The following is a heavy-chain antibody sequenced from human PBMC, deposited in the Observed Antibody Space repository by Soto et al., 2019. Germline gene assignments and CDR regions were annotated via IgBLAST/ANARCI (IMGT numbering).Heavy chain of an antibody. Sequence: QVQLQESGPGLVKPSGTLSLTCAVSGGSVSSSNWWSWVRQSPGKGLEWMGEIYHSWSAHYNPSLKSRATISLDKSKNQFSLRLTSVTAADTAVYYCARVPGVVVSADDAFDIWGPGTRVIVSS. CDR1: GGSVSSSNW. V-gene: IGHV4-4*02. D-gene: IGHD2-21*02. J-gene: IGHJ3*02. CDR3: ARVPGVVVSADDAFDI. CDR2: IYHSWSA.